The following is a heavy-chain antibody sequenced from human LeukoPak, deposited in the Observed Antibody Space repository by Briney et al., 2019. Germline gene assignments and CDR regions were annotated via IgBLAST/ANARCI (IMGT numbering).Heavy chain of an antibody. J-gene: IGHJ6*02. D-gene: IGHD1-14*01. CDR1: GGTFSSYA. CDR2: IIPIFGTA. CDR3: ARDGEEPYYYYGMDV. V-gene: IGHV1-69*13. Sequence: SVKVSCKASGGTFSSYAISWVRQAPGQGLEWMGGIIPIFGTANYAQKFQGRVTITADESMSTAYMDLSSLRSEDTAVYYCARDGEEPYYYYGMDVWGQGTTVTVSS.